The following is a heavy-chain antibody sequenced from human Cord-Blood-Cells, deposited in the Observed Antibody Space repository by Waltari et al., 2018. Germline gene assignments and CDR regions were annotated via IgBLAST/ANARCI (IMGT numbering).Heavy chain of an antibody. J-gene: IGHJ5*02. CDR3: ARPCVGATNWFDP. Sequence: QLQLQESGPGLVKPSETLSLTCTVSGGSISSSSYYWGWIRQPPGKGLEWIGSIYYSGSTYYNPALKSRVTISVDTSKNQFSLKLSSVTAADTAVYYCARPCVGATNWFDPWGQGTLVTVSS. V-gene: IGHV4-39*01. D-gene: IGHD1-26*01. CDR1: GGSISSSSYY. CDR2: IYYSGST.